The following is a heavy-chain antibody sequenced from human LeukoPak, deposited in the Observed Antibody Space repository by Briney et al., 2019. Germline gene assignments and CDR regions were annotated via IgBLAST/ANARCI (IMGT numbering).Heavy chain of an antibody. J-gene: IGHJ3*02. CDR2: ISYDGSNK. D-gene: IGHD3-22*01. CDR3: AKGGLASYYYDSSGLDAFDI. V-gene: IGHV3-30*18. Sequence: GGSLRLSCAASGFILSDFWMHWVRQAPGKGLECVAVISYDGSNKYYADSVKGRFTISRDNSKNTLYLQMNSLRAEDTAVYYCAKGGLASYYYDSSGLDAFDIWGQGTMVTVSS. CDR1: GFILSDFW.